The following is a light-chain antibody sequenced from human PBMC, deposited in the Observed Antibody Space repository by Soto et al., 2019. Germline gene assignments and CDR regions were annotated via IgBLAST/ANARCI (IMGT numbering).Light chain of an antibody. Sequence: QPVLTQSPSASASLGASVKLTCTLSRGHSSYAIAWHQQQPEKGPRYLMKLNSDGSHSKGDGIPDRFSGSSSGAERYLTISSLQSEDEADYHCQTWGSGIHVVFGGGTKVTVL. V-gene: IGLV4-69*01. CDR2: LNSDGSH. CDR3: QTWGSGIHVV. CDR1: RGHSSYA. J-gene: IGLJ2*01.